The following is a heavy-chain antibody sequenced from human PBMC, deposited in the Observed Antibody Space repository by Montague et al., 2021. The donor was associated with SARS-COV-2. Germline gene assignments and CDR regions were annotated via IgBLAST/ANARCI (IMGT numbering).Heavy chain of an antibody. D-gene: IGHD2-15*01. J-gene: IGHJ4*02. V-gene: IGHV3-9*01. Sequence: SLRLSCAASGFTFDDYAMHWVRQAPGKGLEWVSGISWNSGSTGYADSVKGRFTISRDNAKNSLYLQMNSLRAEDTALYYCAKEVGESPSFDYWGQGTLATVSS. CDR3: AKEVGESPSFDY. CDR2: ISWNSGST. CDR1: GFTFDDYA.